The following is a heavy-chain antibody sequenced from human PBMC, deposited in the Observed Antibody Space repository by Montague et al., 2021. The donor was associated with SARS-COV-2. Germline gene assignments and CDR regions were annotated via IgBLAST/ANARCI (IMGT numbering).Heavy chain of an antibody. J-gene: IGHJ3*02. CDR3: ARTYYDILTGYYNRGAFDI. CDR1: GGSISSYY. Sequence: ETLSLTCTVSGGSISSYYWSWIRQPPGKGLEWIGYIYYSGSTNYNPSLKSRVTISVDTSKNQFSLKLSSVTAADTAVYYCARTYYDILTGYYNRGAFDIWGQGTRVTVSS. D-gene: IGHD3-9*01. V-gene: IGHV4-59*12. CDR2: IYYSGST.